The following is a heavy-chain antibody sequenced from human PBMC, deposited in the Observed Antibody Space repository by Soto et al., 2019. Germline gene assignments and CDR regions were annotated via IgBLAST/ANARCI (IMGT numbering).Heavy chain of an antibody. V-gene: IGHV1-69*13. CDR1: GGTFSSYA. J-gene: IGHJ6*02. CDR2: IIPIFGTA. CDR3: ARDLGGLWAARDPPWDYYYGMDV. Sequence: VKVSCKASGGTFSSYAISWVRQAPGQGLEWMGGIIPIFGTANYAQKLQGRVTMTTDTSTSTAYMELSSLRSEDTAVYYCARDLGGLWAARDPPWDYYYGMDVWGQRTTVTVSS. D-gene: IGHD6-6*01.